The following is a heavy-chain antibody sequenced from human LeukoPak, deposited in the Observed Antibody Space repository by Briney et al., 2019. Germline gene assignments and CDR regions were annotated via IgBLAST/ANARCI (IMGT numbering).Heavy chain of an antibody. J-gene: IGHJ4*02. D-gene: IGHD6-19*01. CDR3: ARARPGIAVTGTGPYFDY. CDR1: GGSISSSSSY. Sequence: PSETLSLTCSVSGGSISSSSSYWAWIRQPPGKGLEWIGIIYYSGTTYYNPSLKSRVTISVDTSKNQFSLKLTSVTAADTAVYYCARARPGIAVTGTGPYFDYWGQGTLVTVSS. CDR2: IYYSGTT. V-gene: IGHV4-39*01.